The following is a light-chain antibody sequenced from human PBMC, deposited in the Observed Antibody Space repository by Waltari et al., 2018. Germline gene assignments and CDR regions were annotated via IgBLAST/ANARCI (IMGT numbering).Light chain of an antibody. CDR3: ALYMGSGIWV. CDR2: KAN. J-gene: IGLJ3*02. CDR1: SGSLSPTSY. V-gene: IGLV8-61*01. Sequence: GGTVTLTCALSSGSLSPTSYATWYQPTPGQAPRTLVYKANARSSGVPDRFSGSILGNTAALTITGAQADDESEYYCALYMGSGIWVFGGGTRLTVL.